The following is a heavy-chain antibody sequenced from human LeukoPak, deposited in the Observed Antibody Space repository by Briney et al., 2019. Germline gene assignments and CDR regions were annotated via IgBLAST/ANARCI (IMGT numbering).Heavy chain of an antibody. CDR2: IYYSGRT. Sequence: SGTLSLTCAVSGGSISSSNWWGWIRQPPGKGLEWIGYIYYSGRTNYNPSLKSRVTMSVDTSKNQFSLKLSSVTALDTAVYYCARSRFDAFDIWGQGTMVTVSS. CDR3: ARSRFDAFDI. D-gene: IGHD3-10*01. J-gene: IGHJ3*02. V-gene: IGHV4-28*06. CDR1: GGSISSSNW.